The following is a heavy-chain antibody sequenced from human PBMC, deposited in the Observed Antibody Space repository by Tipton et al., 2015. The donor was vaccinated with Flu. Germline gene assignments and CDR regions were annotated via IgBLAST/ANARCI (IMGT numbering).Heavy chain of an antibody. V-gene: IGHV3-30*03. D-gene: IGHD3-9*01. CDR1: GFTFSSSG. Sequence: SLRLSCVVSGFTFSSSGMHWVRQAPGKGLEWLTAISYDGSNKYHADSVKGRFTISRDNSKNTLYLQMNSLRAEDTAVYYCARGYDILTDGGGYFDYWGQGTLVTVSS. J-gene: IGHJ4*02. CDR3: ARGYDILTDGGGYFDY. CDR2: ISYDGSNK.